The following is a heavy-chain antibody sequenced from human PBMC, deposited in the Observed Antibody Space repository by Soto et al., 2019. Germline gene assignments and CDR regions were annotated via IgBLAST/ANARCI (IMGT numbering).Heavy chain of an antibody. CDR2: IQPDGSEK. D-gene: IGHD3-9*01. V-gene: IGHV3-7*01. Sequence: QPGGSLRLSCAASGFTFTKDWMSWVRQGPGKGLEWVANIQPDGSEKYYVDSVKGRFTISRDNAKKSLYLQMNSLRAEDTAVYYCTRTIHLWGQGTPVTVSS. CDR3: TRTIHL. CDR1: GFTFTKDW. J-gene: IGHJ5*02.